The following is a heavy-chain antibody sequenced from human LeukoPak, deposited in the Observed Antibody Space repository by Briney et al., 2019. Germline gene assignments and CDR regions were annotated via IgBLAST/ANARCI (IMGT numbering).Heavy chain of an antibody. Sequence: ASVKVSCKAPGYTFTGYYMHWVRQAPGQGLEWMGWINPNSGGTNYAQKFQGRVTMTRDTSISTAYMELSRLRSDDTAVYYCAREQKWEPYFDYWGRGTLVTVSS. CDR2: INPNSGGT. D-gene: IGHD1-26*01. V-gene: IGHV1-2*02. J-gene: IGHJ4*02. CDR3: AREQKWEPYFDY. CDR1: GYTFTGYY.